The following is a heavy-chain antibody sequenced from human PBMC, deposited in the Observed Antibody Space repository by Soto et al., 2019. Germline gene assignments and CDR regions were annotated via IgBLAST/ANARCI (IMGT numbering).Heavy chain of an antibody. D-gene: IGHD6-19*01. CDR2: ISYDGSNK. J-gene: IGHJ4*02. CDR3: ARPGISGWYLPYFDY. CDR1: GFTFSSYA. Sequence: QVQLVESGGGVVQPGRSLRLSCAASGFTFSSYAMHWVRQAPGKGLEWVAVISYDGSNKYYADSVKGRFTISRDNSKNTLYLQMNSLRAEDTAVYYCARPGISGWYLPYFDYWGQGILVTVSS. V-gene: IGHV3-30-3*01.